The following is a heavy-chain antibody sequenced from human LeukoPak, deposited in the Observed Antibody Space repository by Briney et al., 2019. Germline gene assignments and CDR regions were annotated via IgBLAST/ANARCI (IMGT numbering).Heavy chain of an antibody. V-gene: IGHV1-2*02. CDR3: AKLTGGLTD. D-gene: IGHD7-27*01. CDR2: MNPNSGGT. Sequence: GASVKVSCKASGYTYTSYGISWVRQAPGQGLEWMAWMNPNSGGTNYAQNFQGRVTMTRDTSINTAYMELSRLNFDDTAVYYCAKLTGGLTDWGQGTLVTVSS. J-gene: IGHJ4*02. CDR1: GYTYTSYG.